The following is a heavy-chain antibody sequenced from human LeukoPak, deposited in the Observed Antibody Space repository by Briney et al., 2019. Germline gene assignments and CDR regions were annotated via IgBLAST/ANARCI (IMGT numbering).Heavy chain of an antibody. J-gene: IGHJ4*01. CDR3: ARDGTYRFDY. CDR2: IWYDGSKT. D-gene: IGHD1-7*01. V-gene: IGHV3-33*01. CDR1: GFTFSSYG. Sequence: PGGSLRLSCAASGFTFSSYGMHWVRQAPGKGLEWVAVIWYDGSKTYYADSVKGRFTISRDSSKKTLFLQMNSLRAEDTAVYYCARDGTYRFDYWGHGTLVAVSS.